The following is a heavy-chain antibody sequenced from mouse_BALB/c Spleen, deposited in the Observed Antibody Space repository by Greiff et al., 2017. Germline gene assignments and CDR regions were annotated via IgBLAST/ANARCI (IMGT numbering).Heavy chain of an antibody. CDR3: ARDYEKGFDY. V-gene: IGHV5-6-5*01. CDR1: GFTFSSYA. D-gene: IGHD2-4*01. CDR2: ISSGGST. J-gene: IGHJ2*01. Sequence: EVKLMESGGGLVKPGGSLKLSCAASGFTFSSYAMSWVRQTPEKRLEWVASISSGGSTYYPDSVKGRFTISRDNARNILYLQMSSLRSEDTAMYYCARDYEKGFDYWGQGTTLTVSS.